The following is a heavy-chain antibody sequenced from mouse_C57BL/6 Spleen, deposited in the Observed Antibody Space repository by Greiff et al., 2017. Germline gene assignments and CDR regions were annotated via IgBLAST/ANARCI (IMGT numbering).Heavy chain of an antibody. CDR2: IWSGGST. J-gene: IGHJ4*01. V-gene: IGHV2-2*01. D-gene: IGHD1-1*01. CDR1: GFSLTSYG. Sequence: QVQLQESGPGLVQPSPSLSITCTASGFSLTSYGVHWVRQSPGKGLEWLGVIWSGGSTDYNAAFITRLSISKDNSKFHVFFKKNSMQADDTAMYYCASDYNGAMDYWGQGTSVTVSS. CDR3: ASDYNGAMDY.